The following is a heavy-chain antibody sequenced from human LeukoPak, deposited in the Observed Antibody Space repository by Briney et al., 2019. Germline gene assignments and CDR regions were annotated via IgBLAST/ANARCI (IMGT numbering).Heavy chain of an antibody. D-gene: IGHD6-6*01. J-gene: IGHJ6*03. CDR2: IYTSGST. V-gene: IGHV4-61*02. Sequence: SETLSLTCTVSGGSISSSSYYWGWIRQPAGKGLEWIGRIYTSGSTNYNPSLKSRVTISVDTSKNQFSLKLSSVTAADTAVYYCARAEGIAARDYYYYMDVWGKGTTVTVSS. CDR3: ARAEGIAARDYYYYMDV. CDR1: GGSISSSSYY.